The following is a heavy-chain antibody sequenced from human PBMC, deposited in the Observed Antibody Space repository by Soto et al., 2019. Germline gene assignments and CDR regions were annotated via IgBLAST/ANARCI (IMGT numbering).Heavy chain of an antibody. CDR2: IWYDGSNK. CDR3: ARHIAAAGTSYYYYGMDV. V-gene: IGHV3-33*01. J-gene: IGHJ6*02. D-gene: IGHD6-13*01. CDR1: GFTFSSYG. Sequence: QVQLVESGGGVVQPGRSLRLSCAASGFTFSSYGMHWVRQAPGKGLEWVAVIWYDGSNKYYADSVKGRFTISRDNSKNTLYLQMNSLRAEDTAMYYCARHIAAAGTSYYYYGMDVWGQGTTVTVSS.